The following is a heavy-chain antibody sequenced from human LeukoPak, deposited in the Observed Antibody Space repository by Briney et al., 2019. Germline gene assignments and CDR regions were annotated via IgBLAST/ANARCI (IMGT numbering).Heavy chain of an antibody. CDR1: GFTFSSCA. V-gene: IGHV3-23*01. CDR3: AKDVKGCSSTSCRYYFDY. J-gene: IGHJ4*02. Sequence: QPGGSLRLSCAASGFTFSSCAMSWVRQAPGKGLEWVSAISGSGGSTYYADSVKGRFTISRDNSKNTLYLQMNSLRAEDTAVYYCAKDVKGCSSTSCRYYFDYWGQGTLVTVSS. D-gene: IGHD2-2*01. CDR2: ISGSGGST.